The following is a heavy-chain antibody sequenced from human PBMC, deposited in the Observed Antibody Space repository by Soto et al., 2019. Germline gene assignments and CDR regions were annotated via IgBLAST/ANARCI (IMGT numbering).Heavy chain of an antibody. Sequence: GASVKVSCKAFGYSFTNYNIHWVRQAPGQRIEWKRWIDAGNGYKKYSQKFQGRLTITRDTSATTVYMDLSSLTSEDTSVYFCARENSGSWSCFDYWGQGSLVTV. CDR2: IDAGNGYK. V-gene: IGHV1-3*01. J-gene: IGHJ4*02. D-gene: IGHD3-10*01. CDR3: ARENSGSWSCFDY. CDR1: GYSFTNYN.